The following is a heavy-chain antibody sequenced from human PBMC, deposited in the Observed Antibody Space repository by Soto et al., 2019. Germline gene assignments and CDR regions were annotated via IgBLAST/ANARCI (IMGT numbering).Heavy chain of an antibody. D-gene: IGHD1-26*01. J-gene: IGHJ3*02. V-gene: IGHV3-43D*03. CDR1: GFTFDDYA. CDR3: AKDMGENFGPLADAFDI. Sequence: GGSLRLSCAASGFTFDDYAMHWVRQAPGKGLEWVSLISWDGGSTYYADSVKGRFTISRDNSKNSLYLQMNSLRAEDTALYYCAKDMGENFGPLADAFDIWGQGTMVTVSS. CDR2: ISWDGGST.